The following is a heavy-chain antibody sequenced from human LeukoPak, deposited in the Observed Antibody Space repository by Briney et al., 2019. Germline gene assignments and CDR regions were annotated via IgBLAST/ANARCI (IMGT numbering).Heavy chain of an antibody. D-gene: IGHD5-12*01. CDR2: ISSGSSFI. J-gene: IGHJ4*02. Sequence: GGSLRLSCAASGFTFSSYNMNWVRQAPGKGLEWVSFISSGSSFISYAGSVKGRFTISRDNAKNSLYLQMNSLRVEDTALYFCAREEYPTVASIPFDYWGQGALVTVSS. V-gene: IGHV3-21*01. CDR3: AREEYPTVASIPFDY. CDR1: GFTFSSYN.